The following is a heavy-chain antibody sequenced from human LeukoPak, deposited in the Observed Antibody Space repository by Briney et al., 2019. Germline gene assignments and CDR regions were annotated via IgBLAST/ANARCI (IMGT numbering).Heavy chain of an antibody. CDR1: GFTFGDYG. J-gene: IGHJ4*02. Sequence: PGRSLRLSCTASGFTFGDYGMSWVRQAPGKGLEWVGFIRSKAYAGTTEYAASVKGRFTISRDDSNSIAYLQMNSLKTEDTAVYYCTRVLSSWSYFDYWGQGTLVTVSS. V-gene: IGHV3-49*04. D-gene: IGHD6-13*01. CDR3: TRVLSSWSYFDY. CDR2: IRSKAYAGTT.